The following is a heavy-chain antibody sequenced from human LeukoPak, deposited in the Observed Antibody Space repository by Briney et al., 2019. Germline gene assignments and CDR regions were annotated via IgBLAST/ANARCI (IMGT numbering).Heavy chain of an antibody. Sequence: GGSLRLSCAASGFTFRSYTMSWVRQAPGKGLEWVSVITDSGDSTYYADSVRGRFTISRDNSKNTLYLQMNSLRAEDTAIYYCAKVVEELLRWFDPWGQGTLVTVSS. CDR3: AKVVEELLRWFDP. CDR1: GFTFRSYT. V-gene: IGHV3-23*01. CDR2: ITDSGDST. J-gene: IGHJ5*02. D-gene: IGHD1-26*01.